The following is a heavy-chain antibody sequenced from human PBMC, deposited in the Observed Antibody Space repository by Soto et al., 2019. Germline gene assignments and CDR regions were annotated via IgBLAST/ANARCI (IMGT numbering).Heavy chain of an antibody. D-gene: IGHD6-6*01. CDR2: INHSGST. Sequence: SETLSLTCAVYGGSFSGYYWSWIRQPPGKGLEWIGEINHSGSTNYNPSAKSRRTISVDTSKNQFSLKLSSVTAADTAVYYCAGTGIAARRGAVRFWGQGTLVTVSS. CDR3: AGTGIAARRGAVRF. CDR1: GGSFSGYY. J-gene: IGHJ4*02. V-gene: IGHV4-34*01.